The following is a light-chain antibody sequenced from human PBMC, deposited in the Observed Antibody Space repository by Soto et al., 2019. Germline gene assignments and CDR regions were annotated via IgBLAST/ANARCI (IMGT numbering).Light chain of an antibody. V-gene: IGKV1-39*01. Sequence: DIQMTQSPSSLSASVGDRVTITCRASQSISTYLNWYQQKPGEAPKLLIYSASNLQTGVPSRFSGSGSRTDFTLTISSLQPEDFATYYCQQSYNSLLLTFGGGTKVE. CDR2: SAS. J-gene: IGKJ4*01. CDR3: QQSYNSLLLT. CDR1: QSISTY.